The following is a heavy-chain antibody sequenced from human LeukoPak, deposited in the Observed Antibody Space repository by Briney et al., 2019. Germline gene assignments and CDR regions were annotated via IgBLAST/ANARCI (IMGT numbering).Heavy chain of an antibody. CDR1: GGSISGYY. CDR3: ARSVPSLDYLFDS. J-gene: IGHJ5*01. CDR2: IYNSGIT. V-gene: IGHV4-59*08. Sequence: PSETLSLTCTVSGGSISGYYWTRIRQLPGKGLEWIGYIYNSGITNYNPSPKSRVTVSVDTSKNQFSLRLTSVTAADTAVYYCARSVPSLDYLFDSWGHGTLVTVSS. D-gene: IGHD4-11*01.